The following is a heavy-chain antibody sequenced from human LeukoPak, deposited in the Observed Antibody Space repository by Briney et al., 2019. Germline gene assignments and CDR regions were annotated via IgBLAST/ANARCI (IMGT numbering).Heavy chain of an antibody. Sequence: SETLSLTCSVSAGSFSSYYWSWVRQPPGKGLEWIGYIYYSGTTNYNPSLKSRVTFSVDTSKSQFSLKLSSVTAADTAVYYCARANNFDISGYYFYWYFDLWGRGTLVTVSS. CDR1: AGSFSSYY. D-gene: IGHD3-22*01. V-gene: IGHV4-59*01. CDR3: ARANNFDISGYYFYWYFDL. CDR2: IYYSGTT. J-gene: IGHJ2*01.